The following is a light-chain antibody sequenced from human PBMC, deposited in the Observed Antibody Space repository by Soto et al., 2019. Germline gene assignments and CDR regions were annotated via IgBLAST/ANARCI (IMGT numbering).Light chain of an antibody. Sequence: DIQMTQSPSSLSASVGDSVTIPCRASQSISSYLNWYQQKPGKAPKLLIYAASSLQSGVPSRFSGSGSGTDFTLTISSLQPEDFATYYCQQSYSTSITIGQGTRLEIK. CDR1: QSISSY. CDR2: AAS. V-gene: IGKV1-39*01. CDR3: QQSYSTSIT. J-gene: IGKJ5*01.